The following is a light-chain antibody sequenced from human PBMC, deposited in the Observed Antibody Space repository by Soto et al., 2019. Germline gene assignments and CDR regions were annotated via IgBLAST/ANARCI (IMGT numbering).Light chain of an antibody. CDR1: QSVRSN. CDR3: QQYDDWPFT. Sequence: EIAMTQSPATLSVSPGERATLSCRASQSVRSNLAWHQQKPGQAPRLLISSASIRATGIPARFSGSGSGTDFTLTISSLQSEDFAIYYCQQYDDWPFTFGQGTKLEI. J-gene: IGKJ2*01. CDR2: SAS. V-gene: IGKV3-15*01.